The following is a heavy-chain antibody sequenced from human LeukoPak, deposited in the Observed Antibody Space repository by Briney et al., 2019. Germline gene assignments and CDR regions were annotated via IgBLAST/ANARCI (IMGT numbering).Heavy chain of an antibody. CDR2: ITSSSSNI. V-gene: IGHV3-21*04. J-gene: IGHJ4*02. D-gene: IGHD6-6*01. CDR1: GFTFSIYI. CDR3: TIDGATARPFDY. Sequence: GGSLRLSCAASGFTFSIYIMNGVRQAPGKGLEWFSSITSSSSNIYYADSVTGRFTISRDNAKNSLYLQMNNLRAQDTAVYYCTIDGATARPFDYWGQGTLVTVSS.